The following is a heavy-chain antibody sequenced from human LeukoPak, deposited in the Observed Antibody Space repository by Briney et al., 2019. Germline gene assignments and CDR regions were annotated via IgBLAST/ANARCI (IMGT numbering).Heavy chain of an antibody. CDR2: VYGGDTT. V-gene: IGHV3-66*01. Sequence: TGGSLRLSCAASGFTVSSNYMTWVRQAPGKGLEWVSVVYGGDTTYYADSVKGRFTISRDNSKNTLYLQMNSLRAEDTAVYYCARGYSHFDYWGQGTLVTVSS. CDR3: ARGYSHFDY. D-gene: IGHD5-18*01. CDR1: GFTVSSNY. J-gene: IGHJ4*02.